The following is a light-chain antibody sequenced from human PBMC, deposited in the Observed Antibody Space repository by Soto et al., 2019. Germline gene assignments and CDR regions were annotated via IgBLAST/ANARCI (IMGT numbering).Light chain of an antibody. V-gene: IGKV3-11*01. Sequence: ETVLTQSPASLSLSPGARATLSCRAGQSVSDYVAWYTKKTGQSPRPLLFDASSRATGVPARLSAGGSGKDFTLIISSLEPEDFAVYYCQQRVNWPPTFGGGTKVDI. CDR2: DAS. CDR3: QQRVNWPPT. J-gene: IGKJ4*01. CDR1: QSVSDY.